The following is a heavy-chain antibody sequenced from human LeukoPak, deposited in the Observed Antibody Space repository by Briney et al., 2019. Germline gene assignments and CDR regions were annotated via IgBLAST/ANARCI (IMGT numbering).Heavy chain of an antibody. CDR1: GYTFTGYY. CDR3: AREEVTRDYYDSSGYYS. J-gene: IGHJ4*02. D-gene: IGHD3-22*01. Sequence: ASVKVSCKASGYTFTGYYMRWVRQAPGQGLEWMGWINPNSGGTNYAQKFQGRVTMTRDTSISTAYMELSRLRSDDTAVYYCAREEVTRDYYDSSGYYSWGQGTLVTVSS. V-gene: IGHV1-2*02. CDR2: INPNSGGT.